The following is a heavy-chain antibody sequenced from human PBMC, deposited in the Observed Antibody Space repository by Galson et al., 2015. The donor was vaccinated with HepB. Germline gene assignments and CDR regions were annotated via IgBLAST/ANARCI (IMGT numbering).Heavy chain of an antibody. Sequence: SVKVSCKASGGTFSSYAISWVRQAPGQGLEWMGRIIPILGIANYAQKFQGRVTITADKSTSTAYMELSSLRSEDTAVYYCARDRIAARDDYYYYYGMDVWGQGTTVTVSS. D-gene: IGHD6-13*01. CDR3: ARDRIAARDDYYYYYGMDV. V-gene: IGHV1-69*04. CDR2: IIPILGIA. CDR1: GGTFSSYA. J-gene: IGHJ6*02.